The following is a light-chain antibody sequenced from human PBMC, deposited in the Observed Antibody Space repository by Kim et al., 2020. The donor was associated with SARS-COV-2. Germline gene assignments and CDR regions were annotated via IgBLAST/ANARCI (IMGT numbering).Light chain of an antibody. CDR1: SLRSYY. J-gene: IGLJ2*01. V-gene: IGLV3-19*01. CDR2: GKN. CDR3: NSRDSNDNVV. Sequence: VAWGQTVRITGQDDSLRSYYATCYQQKPGQAPILVIYGKNNRPSGIPDRFSGSSSGNTASLTITGTQAGDEADYYCNSRDSNDNVVFGGGTQLTVL.